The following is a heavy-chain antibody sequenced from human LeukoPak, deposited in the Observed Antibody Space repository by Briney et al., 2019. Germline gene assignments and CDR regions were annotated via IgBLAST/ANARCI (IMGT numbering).Heavy chain of an antibody. J-gene: IGHJ4*02. CDR1: GFFFKSYS. CDR2: MSGGSSRSI. Sequence: GGSLRPSCAASGFFFKSYSMNWVRQAPGRGLEWLSYMSGGSSRSIYYADSVKGRFTISRDNAKNSLYLQMNSLRAEDTAVYFCARVKSITLVRGVITDAFFDYWGQGTLVTVSS. CDR3: ARVKSITLVRGVITDAFFDY. D-gene: IGHD3-10*01. V-gene: IGHV3-48*04.